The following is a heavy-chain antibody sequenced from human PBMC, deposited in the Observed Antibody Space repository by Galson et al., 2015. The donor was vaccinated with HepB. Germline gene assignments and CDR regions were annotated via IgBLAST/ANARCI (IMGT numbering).Heavy chain of an antibody. J-gene: IGHJ4*02. D-gene: IGHD2-2*02. CDR3: AKGPKVVPAAIQRGGWYFDY. Sequence: SLRLSCAASGFTFSSYAMSWVRQAPGKGLEWVSAISGSGGSTYYADSVKGRFTISRDNSKNTLYLQMNSLRAEDTAVYYCAKGPKVVPAAIQRGGWYFDYWGQGTLVTVSS. CDR2: ISGSGGST. CDR1: GFTFSSYA. V-gene: IGHV3-23*01.